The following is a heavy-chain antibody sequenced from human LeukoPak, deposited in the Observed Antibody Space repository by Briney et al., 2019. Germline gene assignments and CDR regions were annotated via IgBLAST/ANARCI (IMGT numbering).Heavy chain of an antibody. CDR2: ISGTSYST. CDR1: GFTFENFA. Sequence: GGSLRLSCAASGFTFENFAMSWVSQAPGKGLEWVSAISGTSYSTYYADSVKGRFTISRDNSKNTLYLQMNSLRADDTAVYYCVKGSAAVRPYYFDYWGQGTLVTVSS. J-gene: IGHJ4*02. V-gene: IGHV3-23*01. D-gene: IGHD6-13*01. CDR3: VKGSAAVRPYYFDY.